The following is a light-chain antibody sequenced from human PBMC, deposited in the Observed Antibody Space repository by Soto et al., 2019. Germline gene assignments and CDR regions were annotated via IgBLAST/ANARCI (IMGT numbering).Light chain of an antibody. Sequence: IQMTQYPSSLSASVGDRVTITCRASQDINKYLAWYQQRPGTVPKLLSYSASTLKSGVPSRFSGSRSGTDFTLTISSLQPEDVATYYCQKYSGVPVTFGQGTRLEIK. CDR3: QKYSGVPVT. J-gene: IGKJ5*01. CDR2: SAS. V-gene: IGKV1-27*01. CDR1: QDINKY.